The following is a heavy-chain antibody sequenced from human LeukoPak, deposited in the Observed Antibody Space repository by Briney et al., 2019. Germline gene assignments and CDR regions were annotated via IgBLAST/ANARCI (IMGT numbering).Heavy chain of an antibody. CDR2: IYYTGST. D-gene: IGHD3-22*01. CDR1: GDSISSSSYY. V-gene: IGHV4-39*01. Sequence: SETLSLTCTVSGDSISSSSYYWGWIRQPPGKGLEWIGSIYYTGSTYYNPSLKSRVTISVDTSKNQLSLKLSSVTAADTAVYYCASLSRTGDYYDSSGYYYFDYWGQGTLVTVSS. J-gene: IGHJ4*02. CDR3: ASLSRTGDYYDSSGYYYFDY.